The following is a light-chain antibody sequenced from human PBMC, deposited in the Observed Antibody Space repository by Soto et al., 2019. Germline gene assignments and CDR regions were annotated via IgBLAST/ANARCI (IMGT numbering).Light chain of an antibody. V-gene: IGKV3-11*01. CDR1: QIVRSS. CDR3: QQRTNWPSST. CDR2: DAS. J-gene: IGKJ5*01. Sequence: EIVLTQSPATLSLSPGERATLSCRASQIVRSSLAWYQQKPGQAPRLLIHDASSRATGIPARFSGSGSGTDFTLTISSLEPEDFAVYYCQQRTNWPSSTFGQGTRLEIK.